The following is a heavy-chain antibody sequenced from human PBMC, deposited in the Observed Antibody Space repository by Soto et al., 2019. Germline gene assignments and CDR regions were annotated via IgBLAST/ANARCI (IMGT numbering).Heavy chain of an antibody. CDR2: ISSSSSYI. D-gene: IGHD3-10*01. CDR1: GFTFSSYS. J-gene: IGHJ4*02. CDR3: ARDYPYYYYGSGYPFDY. Sequence: GGSLRLSCAASGFTFSSYSMNWVRQAPGKGLEWVSSISSSSSYIYYADSVKGRFTISRDNAKNSLYLQMNSLRAEDTAVYYCARDYPYYYYGSGYPFDYWGQGTLVTVSS. V-gene: IGHV3-21*01.